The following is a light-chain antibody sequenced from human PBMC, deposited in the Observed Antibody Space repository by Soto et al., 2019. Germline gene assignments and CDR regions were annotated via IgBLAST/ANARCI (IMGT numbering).Light chain of an antibody. Sequence: QSALTQPRSVSGSPGQSVTISCTGTSSDVGDYNYVSWYQQHPGKAPKLLIYAVNMRPSGVPDRFSGSKSGNTASLTISGLQAEYEAHYSCCSYAGSYTWVFGGGTKLTVL. J-gene: IGLJ3*02. CDR3: CSYAGSYTWV. V-gene: IGLV2-11*01. CDR1: SSDVGDYNY. CDR2: AVN.